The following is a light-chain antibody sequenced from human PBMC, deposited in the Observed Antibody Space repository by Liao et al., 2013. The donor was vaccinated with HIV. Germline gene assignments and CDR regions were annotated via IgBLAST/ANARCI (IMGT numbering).Light chain of an antibody. CDR1: DIENKS. CDR2: FDS. J-gene: IGLJ3*02. Sequence: SYVLTQPPSVSVAPGKTARIACGGNDIENKSVHWYQQKPGQAPVLLIYFDSDRPSGTPERFSGSNSGNTATLTISRVEAGDEADYYCQVWDSSSDHRVFGGGTKLTVL. CDR3: QVWDSSSDHRV. V-gene: IGLV3-21*04.